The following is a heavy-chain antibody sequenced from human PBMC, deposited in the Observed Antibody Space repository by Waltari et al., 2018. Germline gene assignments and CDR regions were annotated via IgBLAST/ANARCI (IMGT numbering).Heavy chain of an antibody. CDR2: INHNGST. J-gene: IGHJ3*01. CDR3: ASNLRFLIV. CDR1: GGSYSGYY. V-gene: IGHV4-34*02. D-gene: IGHD3-3*01. Sequence: QVQLQQWGAGLLKPSETLSLTCAVHGGSYSGYYWSWIRQAPGKGLEWIGEINHNGSTTYNPSLKSRATISVDTSKKQFSLKVTSVTAADTAVYYCASNLRFLIVWGQGTMVTVSS.